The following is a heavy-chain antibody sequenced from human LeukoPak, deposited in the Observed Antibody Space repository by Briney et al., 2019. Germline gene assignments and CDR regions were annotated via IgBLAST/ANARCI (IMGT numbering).Heavy chain of an antibody. D-gene: IGHD5-24*01. Sequence: SQTLSLTCTVSGGSISSGSYYWSWIRQPAGKGLEWIGRFYTSGSTNYNPSLKSRVTISVDTSKNQFSLKLNFVTAADTAVYYCARGRDGYNFLNRGEYYYFDYWGQGTLVTVSS. J-gene: IGHJ4*02. CDR2: FYTSGST. CDR3: ARGRDGYNFLNRGEYYYFDY. CDR1: GGSISSGSYY. V-gene: IGHV4-61*02.